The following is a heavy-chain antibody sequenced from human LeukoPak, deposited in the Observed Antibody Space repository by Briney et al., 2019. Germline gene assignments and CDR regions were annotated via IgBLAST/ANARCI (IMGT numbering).Heavy chain of an antibody. V-gene: IGHV3-11*04. J-gene: IGHJ6*02. CDR3: GRTDGMDV. Sequence: GGSLRLSCAASGSTFSDYYTSWIRQAPGKGLEWVSYISSSSSTIYYADSVKGRFTISRDNAKNSVYLQMNSLRDEDTAVYYCGRTDGMDVWGQGTTVTVSS. CDR1: GSTFSDYY. CDR2: ISSSSSTI.